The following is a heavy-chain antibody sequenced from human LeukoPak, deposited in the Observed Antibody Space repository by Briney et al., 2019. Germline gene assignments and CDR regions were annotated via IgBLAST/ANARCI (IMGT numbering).Heavy chain of an antibody. V-gene: IGHV3-30*18. D-gene: IGHD1-26*01. CDR3: AKNSGSKEAPGYYFDY. CDR2: ISYDGSNK. CDR1: GFTFSSYG. Sequence: GGSLRLSCAASGFTFSSYGMHWVRQAPGKGLEWVAVISYDGSNKYYADSVKGRFTISRDNSKNTLYLQMNSLRAEDTAVYYCAKNSGSKEAPGYYFDYWGQGTLVTVSS. J-gene: IGHJ4*02.